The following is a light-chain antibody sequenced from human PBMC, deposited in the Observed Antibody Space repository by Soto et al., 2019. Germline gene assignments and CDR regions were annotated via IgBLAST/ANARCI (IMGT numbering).Light chain of an antibody. Sequence: DIQMTQSPASLSASVGDRVTITCRASQSITNYLNWYQQKPGNAPKLLIYAASSLQSGVPSRFSGSGSGTHFTLIISSLQPEDFATYYCQQSNSLPLTFGRGTKVEI. V-gene: IGKV1-39*01. CDR3: QQSNSLPLT. J-gene: IGKJ4*01. CDR2: AAS. CDR1: QSITNY.